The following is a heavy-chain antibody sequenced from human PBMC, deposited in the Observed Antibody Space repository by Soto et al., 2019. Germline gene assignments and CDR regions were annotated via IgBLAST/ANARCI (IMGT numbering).Heavy chain of an antibody. Sequence: EVQLVESGGGLVQPGGSLRLSCAASGFTFSSYSMNWVRKAPGKGLEWVSYISSSSSTIYYADSVKGRFTISRDNAKNSLYLQMNILRDEDTAVHYSARVSPIVGGLAYWGHVSPVTVSS. CDR3: ARVSPIVGGLAY. CDR2: ISSSSSTI. CDR1: GFTFSSYS. J-gene: IGHJ4*01. D-gene: IGHD1-26*01. V-gene: IGHV3-48*02.